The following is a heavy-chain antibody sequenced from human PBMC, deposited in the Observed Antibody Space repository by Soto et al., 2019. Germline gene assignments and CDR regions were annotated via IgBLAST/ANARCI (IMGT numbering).Heavy chain of an antibody. V-gene: IGHV1-8*01. CDR2: MNPNSGNT. CDR3: AKIPLGVAGTFRDY. D-gene: IGHD6-19*01. J-gene: IGHJ4*02. CDR1: GYTFTSYD. Sequence: ASVKVSCKASGYTFTSYDINWVRQATGQGIEWMGWMNPNSGNTGYAQKLQGRVTMTRNTSISTAYMELSSLRSEDTAVYYCAKIPLGVAGTFRDYWGQGTLVTVSS.